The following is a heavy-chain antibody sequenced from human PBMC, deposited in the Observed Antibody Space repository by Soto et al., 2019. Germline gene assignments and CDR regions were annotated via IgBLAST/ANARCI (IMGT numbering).Heavy chain of an antibody. CDR2: NNHSGRT. V-gene: IGHV4-34*01. CDR1: GGSFSGYY. D-gene: IGHD6-13*01. CDR3: ARGGAANWFDP. J-gene: IGHJ5*02. Sequence: PSETLSLTCAVYGGSFSGYYWSWIRQPPGKGMEWIGENNHSGRTNYNPSLKSRVTISVDTSKNQFSLKLSSVNAADTAVYYGARGGAANWFDPWGHGTLVTVSS.